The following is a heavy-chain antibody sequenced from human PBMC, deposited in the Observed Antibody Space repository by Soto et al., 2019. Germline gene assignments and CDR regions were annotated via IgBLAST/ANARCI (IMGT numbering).Heavy chain of an antibody. D-gene: IGHD3-22*01. J-gene: IGHJ4*02. CDR3: ARHRGYYYDSSGYHIDY. CDR1: GYSFTSYW. CDR2: IYPGDSDT. Sequence: GSGYSFTSYWIGWVRQMPGKGLEWMGIIYPGDSDTRYSPSFQGQVTISADKSISTAYLQRSSLKASDTAMYYCARHRGYYYDSSGYHIDYWGQGTLVTVSS. V-gene: IGHV5-51*01.